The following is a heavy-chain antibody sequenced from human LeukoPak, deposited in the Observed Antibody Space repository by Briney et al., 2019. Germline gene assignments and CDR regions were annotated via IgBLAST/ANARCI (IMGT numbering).Heavy chain of an antibody. J-gene: IGHJ4*02. D-gene: IGHD3-22*01. CDR3: ARFIVVVDRKYYFDY. Sequence: PSETLSLTCAVYGGSFSGYYWSWIRQPPGKGLEWIGEINHSGSTNYNPSLKSRVTISVDTSKNQFSLKLSSVTAADTAVYYCARFIVVVDRKYYFDYWGQGTLVTVSS. CDR2: INHSGST. V-gene: IGHV4-34*01. CDR1: GGSFSGYY.